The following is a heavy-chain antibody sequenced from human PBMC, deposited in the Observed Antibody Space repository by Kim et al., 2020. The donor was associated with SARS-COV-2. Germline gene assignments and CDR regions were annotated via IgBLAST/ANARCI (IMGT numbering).Heavy chain of an antibody. J-gene: IGHJ4*02. V-gene: IGHV3-21*01. CDR1: GFTFSSYS. CDR3: ARDRHYYGSGYYFDY. D-gene: IGHD3-10*01. Sequence: GGSLRLSCAASGFTFSSYSMNWVRQAPGKGLEWVSSISSSSSYIYYADSVKGRFTISRDNAKNSLYLQMNSLRAEDTAVYYCARDRHYYGSGYYFDYWGQGTLVTISS. CDR2: ISSSSSYI.